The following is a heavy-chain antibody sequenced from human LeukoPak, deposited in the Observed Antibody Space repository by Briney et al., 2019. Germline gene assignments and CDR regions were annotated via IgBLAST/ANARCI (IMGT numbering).Heavy chain of an antibody. CDR1: GYTFTSYG. V-gene: IGHV1-18*01. J-gene: IGHJ5*02. D-gene: IGHD1-26*01. CDR3: ARGGVGATTYVWFDP. Sequence: ASVKVSCKASGYTFTSYGISWVRQAPGQGLEWMGWISAYNGNTNYAQKLQDRVTMTTDTSTRTAYMELRSLRSDDTAVYYCARGGVGATTYVWFDPWGQGTLVTVSS. CDR2: ISAYNGNT.